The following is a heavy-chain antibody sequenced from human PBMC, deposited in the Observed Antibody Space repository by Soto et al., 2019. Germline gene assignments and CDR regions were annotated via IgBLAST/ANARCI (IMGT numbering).Heavy chain of an antibody. CDR2: NYYSGIT. Sequence: QVQLQESGPGLVKPSQTLSLTCTVSDGSISSGGYYWTWIRQHPGQGLEWIGYNYYSGITSYNPSLLSRVTISLDTSKNQFSLKLSSVPAADTAVYYCARGSSIAGLYYGMDVWGQGTTVTVSS. D-gene: IGHD6-6*01. V-gene: IGHV4-31*03. CDR3: ARGSSIAGLYYGMDV. CDR1: DGSISSGGYY. J-gene: IGHJ6*02.